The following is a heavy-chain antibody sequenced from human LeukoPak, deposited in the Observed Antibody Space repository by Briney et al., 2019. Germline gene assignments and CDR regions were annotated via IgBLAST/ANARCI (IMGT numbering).Heavy chain of an antibody. CDR3: VRTPRD. D-gene: IGHD2-21*01. Sequence: SGTLSLTCAVSGASIISPYWLTWVRQPPGKGLEWVGEIYHDRNTNYNPSLKSQLSVSLDKSRNQFSLKLSFVTAADTAVYYCVRTPRDWGQGILVTVSS. J-gene: IGHJ4*02. V-gene: IGHV4-4*02. CDR2: IYHDRNT. CDR1: GASIISPYW.